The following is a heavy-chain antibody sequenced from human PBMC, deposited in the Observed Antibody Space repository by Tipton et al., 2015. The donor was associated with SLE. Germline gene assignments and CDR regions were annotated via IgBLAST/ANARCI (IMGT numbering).Heavy chain of an antibody. CDR3: ARDVGGFGGY. D-gene: IGHD1-26*01. J-gene: IGHJ4*02. V-gene: IGHV3-74*01. Sequence: SLRLSCAASGFTFSHYGMHWVRQVPGKGLVWVSRINTDGRITNYADSAKGRFTISRDNAKNTLYLQMTSLRAEDTAIYYCARDVGGFGGYWGQGTLVTVSS. CDR2: INTDGRIT. CDR1: GFTFSHYG.